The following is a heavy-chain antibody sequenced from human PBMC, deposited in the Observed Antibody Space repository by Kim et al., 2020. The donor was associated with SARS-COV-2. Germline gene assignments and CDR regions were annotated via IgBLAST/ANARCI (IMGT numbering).Heavy chain of an antibody. CDR1: GFTFSSYG. V-gene: IGHV3-30*18. D-gene: IGHD3-10*01. J-gene: IGHJ6*02. CDR3: AKDSFSWSYYAWTYYYHGRDL. Sequence: GGSLRLSCAASGFTFSSYGMHWVRQAPGKGLEWVAVISYDGSNKYYADSVKGRFTISRDNSKNTLYLQMNSLRAEDTAVYYCAKDSFSWSYYAWTYYYHGRDLWGQGTTHSVS. CDR2: ISYDGSNK.